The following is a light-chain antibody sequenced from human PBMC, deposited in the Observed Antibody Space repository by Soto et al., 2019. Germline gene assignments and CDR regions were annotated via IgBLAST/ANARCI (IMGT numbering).Light chain of an antibody. CDR1: QSFSSSY. V-gene: IGKV3-20*01. J-gene: IGKJ1*01. Sequence: EIRFTQSQGGLSLSPGERATPSCRASQSFSSSYLAWYQQKRGQAPRLLIYGASTRATGIPDRFSGSGSGTDFTLTISSLQPDDFATYYCQQYNSIRRTFGQGTKVDIK. CDR3: QQYNSIRRT. CDR2: GAS.